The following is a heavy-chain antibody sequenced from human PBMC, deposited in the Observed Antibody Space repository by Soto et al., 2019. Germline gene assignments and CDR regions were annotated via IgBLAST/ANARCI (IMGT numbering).Heavy chain of an antibody. Sequence: QMQLQESGPGLVKPSGTLSLTCGVSGGSISSSKWWTWVRQPPGKGPEWIGEIYHSGSTNYNPSLTSRVTISLDKSNNHFSLTLTSGTAADTAVYYCASQDYSSSTDASFLVNGYFDLWGRGILVTVSS. CDR2: IYHSGST. V-gene: IGHV4-4*02. J-gene: IGHJ2*01. CDR1: GGSISSSKW. D-gene: IGHD6-6*01. CDR3: ASQDYSSSTDASFLVNGYFDL.